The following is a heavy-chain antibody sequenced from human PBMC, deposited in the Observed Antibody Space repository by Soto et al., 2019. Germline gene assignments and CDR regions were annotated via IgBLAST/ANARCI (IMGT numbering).Heavy chain of an antibody. Sequence: QDQLVQSGAEVKKPGSSVKVSCKASGGTFSSHTFSWVLQAPGQGLEWMGRIIPALGTATYAQKFQGRVTITADESATTVYMELNSLRSEDTAVYYCARPEFGDHWYFDLWVRGTLVTVSS. CDR1: GGTFSSHT. J-gene: IGHJ2*01. D-gene: IGHD4-17*01. CDR3: ARPEFGDHWYFDL. V-gene: IGHV1-69*08. CDR2: IIPALGTA.